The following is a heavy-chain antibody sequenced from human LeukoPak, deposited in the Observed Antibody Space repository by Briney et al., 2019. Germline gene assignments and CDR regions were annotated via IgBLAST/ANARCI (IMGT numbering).Heavy chain of an antibody. CDR3: AKLHNLNCDY. J-gene: IGHJ4*02. CDR2: ISGGGGST. D-gene: IGHD1-14*01. CDR1: GFTFTSYS. Sequence: GGSLRLSCAASGFTFTSYSMNWVRQAPGKGLEWVSTISGGGGSTYYADSVKGRFTISRDSSKNTLYLQMNNLRPEDTAVYYCAKLHNLNCDYWGLGTLVTVSS. V-gene: IGHV3-23*01.